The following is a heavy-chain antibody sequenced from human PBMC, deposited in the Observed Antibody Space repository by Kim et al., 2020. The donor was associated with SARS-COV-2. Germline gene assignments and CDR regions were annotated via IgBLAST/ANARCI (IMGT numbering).Heavy chain of an antibody. Sequence: VKGRFTSSRDNSKNTVYLQMNSLRTEDTTLYYCARDFQGYASSSGDGIDSWGQGTLVTVSS. CDR3: ARDFQGYASSSGDGIDS. V-gene: IGHV3-30*01. D-gene: IGHD6-13*01. J-gene: IGHJ4*02.